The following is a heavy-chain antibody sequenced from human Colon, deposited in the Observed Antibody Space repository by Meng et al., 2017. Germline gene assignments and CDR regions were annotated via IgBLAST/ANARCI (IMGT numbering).Heavy chain of an antibody. Sequence: QLQLQESGSRLVKPSQTLFLTCACSGDSVTTTLSSWSWIRQSPGKGLEWIGNIYDNGYTYYSPSLRSRVTISVDRSNNQFSLNLNSVTAADTAVYFCARGYRGSTYFAYWGQGILVTVSS. CDR3: ARGYRGSTYFAY. CDR2: IYDNGYT. CDR1: GDSVTTTLSS. V-gene: IGHV4-30-2*06. D-gene: IGHD3-16*01. J-gene: IGHJ4*02.